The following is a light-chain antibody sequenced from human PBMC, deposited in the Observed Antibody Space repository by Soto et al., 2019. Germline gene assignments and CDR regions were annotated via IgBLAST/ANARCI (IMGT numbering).Light chain of an antibody. CDR2: VTS. V-gene: IGLV1-40*01. Sequence: SVLTQPPSVSGAPGQSVTISCTGSSSNIGATSDIHWYQQVPGTAPKLLIYVTSNRPSGIPDRFSGSKSGTSASLAITGLQPEDEADYYCQTYDSSLSALVFGGGTQLTVL. J-gene: IGLJ2*01. CDR1: SSNIGATSD. CDR3: QTYDSSLSALV.